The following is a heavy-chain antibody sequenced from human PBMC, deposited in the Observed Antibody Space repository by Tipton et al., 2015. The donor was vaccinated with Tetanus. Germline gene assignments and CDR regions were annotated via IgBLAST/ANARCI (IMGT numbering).Heavy chain of an antibody. CDR3: ARAHCTDGVCNFDF. V-gene: IGHV5-51*01. CDR2: IYPSDSDT. J-gene: IGHJ4*02. Sequence: EVQLVQSGGEVKKPGESLKISCKGSGYIFNNYWIGWVRQKPGKGLEWMGIIYPSDSDTRYSPSFQGQVTISVDKSINTAYLQWSSLKASDTSMFYCARAHCTDGVCNFDFWGQGALVTVAS. CDR1: GYIFNNYW. D-gene: IGHD2-8*01.